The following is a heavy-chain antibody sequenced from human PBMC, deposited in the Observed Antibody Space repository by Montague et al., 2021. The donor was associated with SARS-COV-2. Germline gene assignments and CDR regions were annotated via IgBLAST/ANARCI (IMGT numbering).Heavy chain of an antibody. V-gene: IGHV3-48*03. CDR2: ISTSGTLP. CDR3: AREAVGYSHGYPYWYFDL. J-gene: IGHJ2*01. CDR1: GFDFTSSE. D-gene: IGHD5-18*01. Sequence: SLRLSCAASGFDFTSSEINWVRQAPGKGLEWVSYISTSGTLPSYMDSVKGRFTISRDDAKKSLYLQMDSLRAEDTAVYFCAREAVGYSHGYPYWYFDLWGRGTLVTVSP.